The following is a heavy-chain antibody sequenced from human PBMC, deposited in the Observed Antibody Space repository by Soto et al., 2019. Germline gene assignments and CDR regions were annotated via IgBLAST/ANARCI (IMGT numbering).Heavy chain of an antibody. CDR1: GFAFSSYG. V-gene: IGHV3-30*18. D-gene: IGHD6-6*01. J-gene: IGHJ4*02. CDR2: ISYDGSNK. Sequence: GGSLRLSCAASGFAFSSYGMHWVRQAPGKGLEWVAVISYDGSNKYYADSVKGRFTISRDNSKNTLYLQMNSLRAEDTAVYYCAKGGSSSSPNFDYWGQGTLVTVSS. CDR3: AKGGSSSSPNFDY.